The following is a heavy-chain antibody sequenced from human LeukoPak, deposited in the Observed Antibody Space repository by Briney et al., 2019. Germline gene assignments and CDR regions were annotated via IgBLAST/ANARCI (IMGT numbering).Heavy chain of an antibody. Sequence: ASVKVSCKASGYTFTGYYMHWVRQAPEQGLEWMGWINPNSGGTNYAQKFQGRVTMTRDTSISTAYMELSRLRSDDTAVYYCARGGYYDFWSGYQVPDWFDPWGQGTLVTVSS. CDR2: INPNSGGT. J-gene: IGHJ5*02. V-gene: IGHV1-2*02. CDR3: ARGGYYDFWSGYQVPDWFDP. CDR1: GYTFTGYY. D-gene: IGHD3-3*01.